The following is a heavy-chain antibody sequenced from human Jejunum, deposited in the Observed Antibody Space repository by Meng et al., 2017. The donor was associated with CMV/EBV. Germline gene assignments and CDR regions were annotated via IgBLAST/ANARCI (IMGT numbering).Heavy chain of an antibody. CDR2: INTNNGGT. V-gene: IGHV1-2*02. D-gene: IGHD1-26*01. Sequence: STYTFTDYYIPWVRQAPGQGPKWMGWINTNNGGTNYVQKFQGRVTITRDTSISTAYMDLNRLTSDDTAVYYCARGVGSVDPRFDPWGQGTPVTVSS. CDR1: TYTFTDYY. CDR3: ARGVGSVDPRFDP. J-gene: IGHJ5*02.